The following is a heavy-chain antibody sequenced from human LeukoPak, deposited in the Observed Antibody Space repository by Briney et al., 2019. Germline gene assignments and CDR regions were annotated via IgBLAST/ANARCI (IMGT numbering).Heavy chain of an antibody. D-gene: IGHD3-22*01. CDR2: INTGGNT. J-gene: IGHJ6*02. Sequence: PGGSRRLSCAASGFTFSNYDMNWVRQAPGKGLKWVSTINTGGNTYYPDSVKGRFTISRDNSENTLYLHMNSLRAEDTAVYYCAKYDYDSSGYTKGMDVWGQGTTVTVSS. V-gene: IGHV3-23*01. CDR3: AKYDYDSSGYTKGMDV. CDR1: GFTFSNYD.